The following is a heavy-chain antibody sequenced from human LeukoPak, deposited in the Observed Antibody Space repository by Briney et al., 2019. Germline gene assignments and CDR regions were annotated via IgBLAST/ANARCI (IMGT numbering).Heavy chain of an antibody. V-gene: IGHV3-48*01. CDR1: GFTFSSYS. CDR2: ISSSSSTI. CDR3: ARDPYYYDSSGYHDY. J-gene: IGHJ4*02. Sequence: PGGSLRLSCAASGFTFSSYSMNWVRQAPGKGLEWVSYISSSSSTIYYADSVKGGFTISRDNAKNSLYLQMNSLRAEDTAVYYCARDPYYYDSSGYHDYWGQGTLVTVSS. D-gene: IGHD3-22*01.